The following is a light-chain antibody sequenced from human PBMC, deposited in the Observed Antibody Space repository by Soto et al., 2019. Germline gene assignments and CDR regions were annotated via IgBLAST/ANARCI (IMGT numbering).Light chain of an antibody. J-gene: IGLJ2*01. CDR1: SSDVGGYNY. CDR3: SSYTSSSTLGV. CDR2: DVS. Sequence: QSALTQPASVSGSPGQSITISCTGTSSDVGGYNYVSWYQQHPGKAPKLMIYDVSNRPSGVSNRFSGSKSGNTASLTISGLRAEDEAGYYCSSYTSSSTLGVFGGGTKLTVL. V-gene: IGLV2-14*01.